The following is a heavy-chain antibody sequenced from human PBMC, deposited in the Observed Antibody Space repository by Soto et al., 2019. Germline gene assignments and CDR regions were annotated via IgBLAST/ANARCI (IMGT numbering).Heavy chain of an antibody. V-gene: IGHV3-21*01. CDR3: ATDLRSGWSCDAIDLGWFDT. CDR1: GFTFSSYS. D-gene: IGHD6-19*01. CDR2: ISSSSSYI. Sequence: GGSLRLSCAASGFTFSSYSMNWVRQAPGKGLEWVSSISSSSSYIYYADSVKGRFTISRDNAKNSLYLQMNSLRAEDTAVYYCATDLRSGWSCDAIDLGWFDTWGQGTLVTVSS. J-gene: IGHJ5*02.